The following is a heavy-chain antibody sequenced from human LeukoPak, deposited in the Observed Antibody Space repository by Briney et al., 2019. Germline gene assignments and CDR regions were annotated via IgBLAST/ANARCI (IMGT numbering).Heavy chain of an antibody. CDR2: IYYSGST. Sequence: PSETLSLTCTVSGGSISSYYWSWIQQPPGKGLEWIGYIYYSGSTNYNPSLKSRVTISVDTSKNQFSLKLSSVTAADTAVYYCARAYGDYVNYWGQGTLVTVSS. CDR3: ARAYGDYVNY. V-gene: IGHV4-59*01. J-gene: IGHJ4*02. D-gene: IGHD4-17*01. CDR1: GGSISSYY.